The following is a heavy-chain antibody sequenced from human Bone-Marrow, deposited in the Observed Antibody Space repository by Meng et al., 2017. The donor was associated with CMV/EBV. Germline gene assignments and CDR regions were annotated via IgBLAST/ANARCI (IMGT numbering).Heavy chain of an antibody. CDR3: ARGEGSGIFDS. J-gene: IGHJ4*02. Sequence: CTVSGGSISSDGYCWSWIRQHPGKGLEWIGYIYYSGSTYYNPPLKSRVIISVDTSKSQFSLKLTSVTAADTAVYYCARGEGSGIFDSWGQGTLVTVSS. V-gene: IGHV4-31*03. CDR2: IYYSGST. CDR1: GGSISSDGYC. D-gene: IGHD3-10*01.